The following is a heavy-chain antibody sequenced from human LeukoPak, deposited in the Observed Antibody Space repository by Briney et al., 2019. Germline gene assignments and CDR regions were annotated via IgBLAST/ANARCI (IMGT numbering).Heavy chain of an antibody. Sequence: GASVKVSCKASGGTFSTYAISWVRQAPGQGLEWLGGIVPAFRSASYARTFQGRLAITTDESTKTAYLELSSLISEDTAVYYCARASIFGVVFYYMDVWGNGTSVTVSS. CDR3: ARASIFGVVFYYMDV. J-gene: IGHJ6*03. D-gene: IGHD3-3*01. CDR1: GGTFSTYA. CDR2: IVPAFRSA. V-gene: IGHV1-69*05.